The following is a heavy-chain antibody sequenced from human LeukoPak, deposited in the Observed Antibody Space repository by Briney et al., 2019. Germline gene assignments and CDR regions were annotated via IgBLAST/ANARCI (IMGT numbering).Heavy chain of an antibody. Sequence: SETLSLTCTVSGGSISTYYWSWIRQPAGKGLEWIGRIYGSGSTIYNPSLKSRVTMSGDTSKNHLSLKLTSVTAADTAVYFCAGFSGSYWYFDLWGRGTLVTVSS. V-gene: IGHV4-4*07. CDR2: IYGSGST. J-gene: IGHJ2*01. D-gene: IGHD3-22*01. CDR3: AGFSGSYWYFDL. CDR1: GGSISTYY.